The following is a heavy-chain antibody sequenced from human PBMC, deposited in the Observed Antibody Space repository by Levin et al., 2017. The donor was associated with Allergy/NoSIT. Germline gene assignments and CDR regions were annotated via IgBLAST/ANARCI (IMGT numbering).Heavy chain of an antibody. D-gene: IGHD3-3*01. Sequence: GGSLRLSCAASGFTFSSYEMNWVRQAPGQGLEWVSYISSSGSTIYYADSVKGRFTISRDNAKNSLYVQMNSLRAEDTAVYYCARDSRSGGDLDYWGQGTLVTVSS. CDR2: ISSSGSTI. V-gene: IGHV3-48*03. J-gene: IGHJ4*02. CDR3: ARDSRSGGDLDY. CDR1: GFTFSSYE.